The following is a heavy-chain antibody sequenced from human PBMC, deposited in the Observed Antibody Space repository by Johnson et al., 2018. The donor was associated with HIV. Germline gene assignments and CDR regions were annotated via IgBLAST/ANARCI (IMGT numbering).Heavy chain of an antibody. D-gene: IGHD6-6*01. CDR1: GFTFSSYA. CDR2: ISGSGGTT. V-gene: IGHV3-23*04. J-gene: IGHJ3*02. Sequence: VQLVESGGGLVQPGGSLRLSCAASGFTFSSYAMSWVRQAPGKGLEWVSAISGSGGTTYYADSVKGRFTISRDNSKNTLYLQMNSLRAEDTAVYYCARGLLVGIAARPDAFDIWGQGTMVTVSS. CDR3: ARGLLVGIAARPDAFDI.